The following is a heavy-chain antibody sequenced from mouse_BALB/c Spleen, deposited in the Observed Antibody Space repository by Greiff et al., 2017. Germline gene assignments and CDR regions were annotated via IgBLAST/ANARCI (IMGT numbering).Heavy chain of an antibody. CDR2: ISSGGSYT. CDR3: TRDRGFDY. Sequence: EVKLVESGGDLVKPGGSLKLSCAASGFTFSSYGMSWVRQTPDKRLEWVATISSGGSYTYYPDSVKGRFTISRDNAKNTLYLQMSSLKSEDTAMYYCTRDRGFDYWGQGTSVTVSS. V-gene: IGHV5-6*02. D-gene: IGHD2-14*01. CDR1: GFTFSSYG. J-gene: IGHJ4*01.